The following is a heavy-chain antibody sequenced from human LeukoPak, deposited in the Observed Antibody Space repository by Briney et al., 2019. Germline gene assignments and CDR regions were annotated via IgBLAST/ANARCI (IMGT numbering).Heavy chain of an antibody. V-gene: IGHV1-69*04. CDR3: ARDRGDYYDSSGYLIDAFDI. D-gene: IGHD3-22*01. J-gene: IGHJ3*02. CDR2: IIPILGIA. CDR1: GGTFSSYA. Sequence: ASVKVSCKASGGTFSSYAISWVRQAPGQGLEWMGRIIPILGIANYAQKFQGRVTITADKSTSTAYMELSSLRSEDTAVYYCARDRGDYYDSSGYLIDAFDIWGQGTMVTVSS.